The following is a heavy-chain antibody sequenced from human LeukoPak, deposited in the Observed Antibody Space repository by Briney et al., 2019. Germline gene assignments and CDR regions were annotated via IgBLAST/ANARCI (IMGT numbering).Heavy chain of an antibody. J-gene: IGHJ3*02. Sequence: SETLSLTCAVYGGSFSGCYWSWIRQPPGKGLEWIGEINHSGSTNYNPSLKSRVTISVDTSKNQFSLKLSSVTAADTAVYYCARGPVRTITIFGVVIQGGAFDIWGQGTMVTVSS. D-gene: IGHD3-3*01. V-gene: IGHV4-34*01. CDR2: INHSGST. CDR1: GGSFSGCY. CDR3: ARGPVRTITIFGVVIQGGAFDI.